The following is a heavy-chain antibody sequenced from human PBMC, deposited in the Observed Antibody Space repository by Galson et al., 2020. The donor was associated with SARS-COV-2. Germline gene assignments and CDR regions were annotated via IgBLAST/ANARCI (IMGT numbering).Heavy chain of an antibody. CDR2: ISSSSSTI. D-gene: IGHD1-26*01. Sequence: GESLKLSCAASGFTFSSYSMNWVRQAPGKGLEWVSYISSSSSTIYYADSVKGRFTISRDNAKNSLYLQMNSLRAEDTAVYYCARARWELRAGAFDIWGQGTMVTVSS. CDR3: ARARWELRAGAFDI. CDR1: GFTFSSYS. J-gene: IGHJ3*02. V-gene: IGHV3-48*01.